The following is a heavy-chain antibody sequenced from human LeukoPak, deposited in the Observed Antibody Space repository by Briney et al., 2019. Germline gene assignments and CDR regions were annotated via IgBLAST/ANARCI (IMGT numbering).Heavy chain of an antibody. V-gene: IGHV4-61*09. CDR1: GGSIISNRHY. CDR2: IYSSGNT. D-gene: IGHD3-9*01. J-gene: IGHJ4*02. Sequence: SETLSLTCTVSGGSIISNRHYWSWIRQPAGKGLEWIGHIYSSGNTKYNPSLKSRVTISVDTSKNQFSLKLSSVTAADTAVYYCVRAVGSRYDILTGWNWGGAPDYWGQGTLVTVFS. CDR3: VRAVGSRYDILTGWNWGGAPDY.